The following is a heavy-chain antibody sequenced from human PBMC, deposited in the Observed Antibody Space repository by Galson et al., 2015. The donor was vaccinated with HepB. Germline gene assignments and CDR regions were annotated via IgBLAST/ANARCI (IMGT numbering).Heavy chain of an antibody. CDR2: FSPVFGTA. Sequence: SVKVSCKASGGTFSNYAFSWVRQAPGQGLEWMGGFSPVFGTANYADKFQGRLTITADRSTSAGYMELSSLRSDDTAVYYCATRAFCGGDCHALDSWGQGTLLIVSS. J-gene: IGHJ5*01. V-gene: IGHV1-69*06. D-gene: IGHD2-21*02. CDR3: ATRAFCGGDCHALDS. CDR1: GGTFSNYA.